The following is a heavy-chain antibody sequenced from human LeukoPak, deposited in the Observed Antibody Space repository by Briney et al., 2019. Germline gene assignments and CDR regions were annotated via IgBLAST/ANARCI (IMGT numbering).Heavy chain of an antibody. D-gene: IGHD2/OR15-2a*01. CDR2: ISYDGSNK. V-gene: IGHV3-30*18. CDR1: GFTFSSYG. Sequence: GRSLRPSCAASGFTFSSYGMHWVRQAPGKGLEWVAVISYDGSNKYYADSVKGRFTISRDNAKNSVYLQMNSLRVEDTAAYYCANSLLGGQGTLVTVSS. J-gene: IGHJ4*02. CDR3: ANSLL.